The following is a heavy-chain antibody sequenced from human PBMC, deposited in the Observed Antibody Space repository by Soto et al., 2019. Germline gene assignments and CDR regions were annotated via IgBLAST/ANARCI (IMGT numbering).Heavy chain of an antibody. D-gene: IGHD5-18*01. CDR1: GGTFSSYA. CDR3: ARTPYSYRPPAHYYFGMDV. J-gene: IGHJ6*02. CDR2: IIPIFGTA. Sequence: ASVKVSCKASGGTFSSYAISWVRQAPGQGLEWMGGIIPIFGTANYAQKFQGRVTITADESTSTAYMELSSLRSEDTAVYYCARTPYSYRPPAHYYFGMDVWGQGTTVTVSS. V-gene: IGHV1-69*13.